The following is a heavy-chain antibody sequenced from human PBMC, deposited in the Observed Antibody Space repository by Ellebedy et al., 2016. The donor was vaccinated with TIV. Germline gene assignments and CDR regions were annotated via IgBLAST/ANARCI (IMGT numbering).Heavy chain of an antibody. Sequence: GESLKISCAASGFTFSTYWMSWVSQAPGKGLEWVSTISNTGSRTYYADSVEGRFIISRDNSKKTLYLQMNSLRADDTAVYYCAKGRGGGSDSSAPRYYFDYWGLGTLVTVSS. CDR1: GFTFSTYW. D-gene: IGHD3-22*01. V-gene: IGHV3-23*01. CDR2: ISNTGSRT. CDR3: AKGRGGGSDSSAPRYYFDY. J-gene: IGHJ4*02.